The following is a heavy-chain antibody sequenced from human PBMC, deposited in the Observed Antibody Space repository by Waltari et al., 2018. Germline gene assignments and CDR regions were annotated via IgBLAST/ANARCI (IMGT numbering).Heavy chain of an antibody. D-gene: IGHD6-13*01. CDR3: ARGAAPGKGAHWFDP. V-gene: IGHV1-8*01. CDR1: GYTFTNYD. Sequence: QVQLVQSGAEVKKPGASVKVSCKTSGYTFTNYDINWVRQATGQGIEWMGWMNPNSGNTGVPQKFQDRLIMTANTAITTAYMELTGLTSDDTAVYYCARGAAPGKGAHWFDPWGQGTLVIVSS. J-gene: IGHJ5*02. CDR2: MNPNSGNT.